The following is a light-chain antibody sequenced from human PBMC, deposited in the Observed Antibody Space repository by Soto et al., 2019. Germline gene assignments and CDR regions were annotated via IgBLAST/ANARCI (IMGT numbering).Light chain of an antibody. J-gene: IGKJ1*01. CDR2: GAS. V-gene: IGKV3-20*01. CDR1: QSVSSSY. CDR3: HHYGSPPGRT. Sequence: EIVLTQSPGTLSLSPGERATLSCRASQSVSSSYFAWYQQKPGQAPRLLISGASSRATGIPDRFSGSGSGTDFTLIISRLEPEDFVVYYCHHYGSPPGRTFGQGTKVEIK.